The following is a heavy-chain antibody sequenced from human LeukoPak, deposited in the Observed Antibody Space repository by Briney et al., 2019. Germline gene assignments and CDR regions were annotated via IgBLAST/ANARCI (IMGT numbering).Heavy chain of an antibody. D-gene: IGHD3-22*01. CDR1: GFTFSSYW. V-gene: IGHV3-7*01. Sequence: PGGSLRLSCAVSGFTFSSYWMSWVRQAPGKGLEWVANIKEDGSEKYFVDSVKGRFTISRDNAKNSLYLQMNSLRAEDTAVYYCTRDRDDDSSGSIDDAFDIWGQGTMVTVSS. CDR2: IKEDGSEK. CDR3: TRDRDDDSSGSIDDAFDI. J-gene: IGHJ3*02.